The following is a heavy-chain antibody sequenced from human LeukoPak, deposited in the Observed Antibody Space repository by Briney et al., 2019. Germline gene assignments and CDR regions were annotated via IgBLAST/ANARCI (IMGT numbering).Heavy chain of an antibody. V-gene: IGHV3-15*01. CDR2: IKSKTDGGTT. D-gene: IGHD1-26*01. J-gene: IGHJ5*01. CDR1: GFTFSSAR. Sequence: GGSLRLSYAASGFTFSSARMGWVRQAPGEGLEWVGRIKSKTDGGTTDYAAPVKVRFTISRDDSKTTLYLQMSSPKIEDTAVYYCTTDRGRTELPLFASWGQGTLVTVSS. CDR3: TTDRGRTELPLFAS.